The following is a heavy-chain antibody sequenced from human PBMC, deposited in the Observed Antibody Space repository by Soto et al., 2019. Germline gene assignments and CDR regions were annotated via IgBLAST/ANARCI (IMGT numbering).Heavy chain of an antibody. CDR2: IYTDGST. Sequence: GGSLRLSCAASGFPFRNYGMNWVRQAPGKGLEWVSIIYTDGSTYYADSVKGRFTISRDNSKNTLYLQMNSLRAEDTAVYYCARGGYCISTSCYAFLDGMDVWGQGTTVTVSS. D-gene: IGHD2-2*01. CDR1: GFPFRNYG. J-gene: IGHJ6*02. V-gene: IGHV3-66*02. CDR3: ARGGYCISTSCYAFLDGMDV.